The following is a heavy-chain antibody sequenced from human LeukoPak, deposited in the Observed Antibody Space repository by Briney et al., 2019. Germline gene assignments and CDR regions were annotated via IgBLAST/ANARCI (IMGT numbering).Heavy chain of an antibody. V-gene: IGHV4-34*01. CDR1: GGSFSGYY. CDR3: ARGPDSSGWSDFDY. Sequence: PSETLSLTCAVYGGSFSGYYWSWIRQPPGKGLEWIGEINLSGSTNYNPSLKSRVTISVDTSKNQFSLKLSSVTAADTAVYYCARGPDSSGWSDFDYWGQGTLVTVSS. CDR2: INLSGST. D-gene: IGHD6-19*01. J-gene: IGHJ4*02.